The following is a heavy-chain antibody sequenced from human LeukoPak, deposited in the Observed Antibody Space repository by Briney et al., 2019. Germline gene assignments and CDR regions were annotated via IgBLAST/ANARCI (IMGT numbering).Heavy chain of an antibody. Sequence: PGGSLRLSCAASGFTFSDYYMSWVRQAPGKGLEWVSAISGSGGSTYYADSVKGRFTISRDNSKNTLYLQMNSLRAEDTAVYYCAKDDVVVVAATQVEEDYYYYNYMDVWGKGTTVTISS. V-gene: IGHV3-23*01. D-gene: IGHD2-15*01. CDR2: ISGSGGST. CDR3: AKDDVVVVAATQVEEDYYYYNYMDV. CDR1: GFTFSDYY. J-gene: IGHJ6*03.